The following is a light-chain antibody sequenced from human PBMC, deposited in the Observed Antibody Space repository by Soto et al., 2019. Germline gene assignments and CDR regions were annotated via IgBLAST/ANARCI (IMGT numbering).Light chain of an antibody. CDR3: CSHSSSITWM. J-gene: IGLJ3*02. Sequence: QSVLTQTASVSGSPGQSITISCTGTSSDVGGYNFVSWYQQHPGKAPKLIIHEVTNRPSGVSTRFSGSKSGNTASLTISGLQAEDEAVYYCCSHSSSITWMFGGGTKLTAL. V-gene: IGLV2-14*03. CDR2: EVT. CDR1: SSDVGGYNF.